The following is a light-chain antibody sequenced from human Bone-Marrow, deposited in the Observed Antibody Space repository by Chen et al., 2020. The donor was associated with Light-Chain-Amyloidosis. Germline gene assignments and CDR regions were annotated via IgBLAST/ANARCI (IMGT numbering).Light chain of an antibody. V-gene: IGLV3-21*02. J-gene: IGLJ2*01. CDR1: NIGSKR. Sequence: SYVLTQPASVSVAPGQPARITCGGSNIGSKRVHWYQQKPGQAPVVVVYDDSDRPSGIPERFSGSNSGNTATLTISRVEAGDEADYYCQVWDSSSDHLVFGGGTKLTVL. CDR2: DDS. CDR3: QVWDSSSDHLV.